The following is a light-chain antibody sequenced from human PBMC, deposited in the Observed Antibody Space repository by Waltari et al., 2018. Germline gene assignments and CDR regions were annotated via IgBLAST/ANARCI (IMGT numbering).Light chain of an antibody. Sequence: EIVLTQSPATLSLSPGERATISCRASQSVSSYLAWYQQKPGQAPRLLIYDASNRATGIPARFSGSGSGTDFTLTISSLEPEDFAVYYCQQRSNWPRLFTFGPGTKVDIK. CDR1: QSVSSY. CDR2: DAS. CDR3: QQRSNWPRLFT. J-gene: IGKJ3*01. V-gene: IGKV3-11*01.